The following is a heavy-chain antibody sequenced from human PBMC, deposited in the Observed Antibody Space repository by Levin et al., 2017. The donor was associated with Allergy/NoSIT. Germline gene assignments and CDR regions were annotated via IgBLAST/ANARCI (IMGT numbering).Heavy chain of an antibody. CDR3: ARDHAYNVDY. V-gene: IGHV1-18*01. CDR2: ISTYYGNT. D-gene: IGHD1-14*01. J-gene: IGHJ4*02. CDR1: GYTFINYG. Sequence: ASVKVSCKTSGYTFINYGISWVRQAPGQGLEWMGWISTYYGNTNTEYAQKFQGRVTMTTDTSTSTAYMDLRSLRYDDTAVYFCARDHAYNVDYGGQGTLVTVSS.